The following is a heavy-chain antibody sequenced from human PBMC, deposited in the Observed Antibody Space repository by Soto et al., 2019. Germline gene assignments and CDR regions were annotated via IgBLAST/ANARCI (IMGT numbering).Heavy chain of an antibody. D-gene: IGHD3-9*01. CDR1: GFSLSTSGVG. V-gene: IGHV2-5*02. Sequence: KESGPTLVKPTQTLTLTCTFSGFSLSTSGVGVGWIRQPPGKALEWLALIYWDDDKRYSPSLKSRLTITKDTSKNQVVLTMTNMDPVDTATYYCAHLYYDILTGYFPENWFDPWGQGTLVTVSS. J-gene: IGHJ5*02. CDR2: IYWDDDK. CDR3: AHLYYDILTGYFPENWFDP.